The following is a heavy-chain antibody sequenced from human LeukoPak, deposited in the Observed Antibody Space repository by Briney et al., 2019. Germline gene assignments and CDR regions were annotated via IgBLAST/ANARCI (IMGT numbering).Heavy chain of an antibody. CDR3: ATALRFLEWPYWGY. J-gene: IGHJ4*02. Sequence: ASVNVSCKVSGYTLTELSMHWVRQAPGKGLEWMGGFDPEDGETIYAQKFQGRVTMTEDTSTDTAYMELSSLRSEDTAVYYCATALRFLEWPYWGYWGQGTLVTVSS. CDR1: GYTLTELS. CDR2: FDPEDGET. D-gene: IGHD3-3*01. V-gene: IGHV1-24*01.